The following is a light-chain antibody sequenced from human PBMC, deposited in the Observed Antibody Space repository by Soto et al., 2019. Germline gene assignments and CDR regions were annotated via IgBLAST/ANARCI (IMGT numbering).Light chain of an antibody. CDR3: QQYGSSPT. CDR2: GAS. V-gene: IGKV3-20*01. Sequence: EIVLTQSPGTLYSSPGERATLSCRASQSVSSNFLAWYQQKPGQTPRLLIYGASSRATGIPDRFSGSGSGTDFSLTSSRLEPEDFAVYYCQQYGSSPTFGQGTKVEMK. CDR1: QSVSSNF. J-gene: IGKJ1*01.